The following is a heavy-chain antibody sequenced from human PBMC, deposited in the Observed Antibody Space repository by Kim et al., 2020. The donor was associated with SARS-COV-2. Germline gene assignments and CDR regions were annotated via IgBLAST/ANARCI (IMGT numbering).Heavy chain of an antibody. D-gene: IGHD3-10*01. V-gene: IGHV1-2*06. CDR2: INPNSGGT. CDR1: GYTFTGYY. J-gene: IGHJ6*02. Sequence: ASVKVSCKASGYTFTGYYMHWVRQAPGQGLEWMGRINPNSGGTNYAQKFQGRVTMTRDTSISTAYMELSRLRSDDTAVYYCASTSGNYYGSGRDPDVWGQGTTVTVSS. CDR3: ASTSGNYYGSGRDPDV.